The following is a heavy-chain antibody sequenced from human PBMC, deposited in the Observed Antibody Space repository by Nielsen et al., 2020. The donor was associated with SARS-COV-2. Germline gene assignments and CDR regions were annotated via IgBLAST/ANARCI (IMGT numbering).Heavy chain of an antibody. CDR2: IKQDGSEK. D-gene: IGHD5-18*01. CDR3: ARDPPLRGYSYGLIDY. CDR1: GFTFSSYW. V-gene: IGHV3-7*05. J-gene: IGHJ4*02. Sequence: GESLKISCAASGFTFSSYWMSWVRQAPGKGLEWVANIKQDGSEKYYVDSVKGRFTIPRDNAKNSLYLQMNSLRAEDTAVYYCARDPPLRGYSYGLIDYWGQGTLVTVSS.